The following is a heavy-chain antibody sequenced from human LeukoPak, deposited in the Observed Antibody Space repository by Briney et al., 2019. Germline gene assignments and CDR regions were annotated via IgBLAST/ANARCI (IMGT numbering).Heavy chain of an antibody. Sequence: SETLSLTCAVYGGSFSGYYWSWVRQPPGKGLEWIGEINHSGSTNYNPSLKSRVTISVDTSKNQFSLKLSSVTAADTAVYYCARGPRLYSSSSAVWFDPWGQGTLVTVSS. V-gene: IGHV4-34*01. CDR3: ARGPRLYSSSSAVWFDP. CDR2: INHSGST. D-gene: IGHD6-6*01. J-gene: IGHJ5*02. CDR1: GGSFSGYY.